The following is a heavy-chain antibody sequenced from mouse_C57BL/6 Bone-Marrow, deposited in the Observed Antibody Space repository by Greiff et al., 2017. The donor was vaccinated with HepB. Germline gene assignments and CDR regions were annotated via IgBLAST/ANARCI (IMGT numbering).Heavy chain of an antibody. CDR3: ARDDGSSLFDY. V-gene: IGHV5-4*01. D-gene: IGHD1-1*01. CDR2: ISDGGSYT. Sequence: EVKLVESGGGLVKPGGSLKLSCAASGFTFSSYAMSWVRQTPEKRLEWVATISDGGSYTYYPDNVKGRFTISRDNAKNNLYLQMSHLKSEDTAMYYCARDDGSSLFDYWGQGTTLTVSS. CDR1: GFTFSSYA. J-gene: IGHJ2*01.